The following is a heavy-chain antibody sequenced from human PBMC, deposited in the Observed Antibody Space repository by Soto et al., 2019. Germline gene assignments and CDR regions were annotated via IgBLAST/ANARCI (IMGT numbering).Heavy chain of an antibody. CDR1: GFTFSYYW. J-gene: IGHJ4*02. CDR3: ASFRDYFGC. D-gene: IGHD2-21*01. CDR2: IKPDGSEK. V-gene: IGHV3-7*01. Sequence: EAQLVESGGGLVQPGGSLRLSWVGSGFTFSYYWMTWVRQAPGNGLERVANIKPDGSEKNYVDSVEGRFTISRDNLDNSLYLQISDLRAEDTGVDYCASFRDYFGCWGQGTLVTVSS.